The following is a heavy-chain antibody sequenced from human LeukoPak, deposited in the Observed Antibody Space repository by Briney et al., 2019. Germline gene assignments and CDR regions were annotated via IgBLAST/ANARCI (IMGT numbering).Heavy chain of an antibody. CDR1: GFTFSSYA. J-gene: IGHJ4*02. CDR3: AKDLYGDYLHDY. Sequence: GGSLRLSCAASGFTFSSYAMTWVRQAPGKGLEWVSTISASDGSTHYVDSVKGRFTISRDNSKNTLYLQMNSLRDEDTAVYYCAKDLYGDYLHDYWGQGTLVTVSS. V-gene: IGHV3-23*01. CDR2: ISASDGST. D-gene: IGHD4-17*01.